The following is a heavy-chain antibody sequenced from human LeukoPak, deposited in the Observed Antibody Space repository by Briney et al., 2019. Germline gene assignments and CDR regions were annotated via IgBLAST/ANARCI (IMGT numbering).Heavy chain of an antibody. D-gene: IGHD2-15*01. Sequence: SETLSLTCTVSGGSISSYYWSWIRQPAGKGLEWIGYIYYSGSTNYNPSLKSRVTISVDTSKNQFSLKLSSVTAADTAVYYCARVLGGSFNYYFDYWGQGTLVTVSS. CDR3: ARVLGGSFNYYFDY. J-gene: IGHJ4*02. CDR1: GGSISSYY. V-gene: IGHV4-59*01. CDR2: IYYSGST.